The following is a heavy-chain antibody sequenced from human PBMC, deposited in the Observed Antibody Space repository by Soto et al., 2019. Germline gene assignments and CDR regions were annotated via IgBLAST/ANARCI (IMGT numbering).Heavy chain of an antibody. CDR3: AVELLPPENWFDP. J-gene: IGHJ5*02. CDR1: GGSFSGYY. V-gene: IGHV4-34*01. D-gene: IGHD2-15*01. Sequence: PSETLSLTCAVYGGSFSGYYWSWIRQPPGKGLEWIGEINHSGSTNYNPSLKSRVTISVDTSKNQFSLKLSSVTAADTAVYYCAVELLPPENWFDPWGQGTLVTVSS. CDR2: INHSGST.